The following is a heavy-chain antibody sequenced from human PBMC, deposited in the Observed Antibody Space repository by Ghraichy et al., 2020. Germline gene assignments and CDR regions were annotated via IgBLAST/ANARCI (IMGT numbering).Heavy chain of an antibody. CDR2: ISGSGGST. D-gene: IGHD3-3*01. CDR1: GFTFSSYA. CDR3: AKTNRRFLEWPIQFDY. V-gene: IGHV3-23*01. J-gene: IGHJ4*01. Sequence: GGSLRLSCAVSGFTFSSYAMSWVRQAPGKGLEWVSDISGSGGSTYYADSVKGRFTTSRANSNNTLYLQMNIMRAENTAVYYCAKTNRRFLEWPIQFDYWGQGTLVTVSS.